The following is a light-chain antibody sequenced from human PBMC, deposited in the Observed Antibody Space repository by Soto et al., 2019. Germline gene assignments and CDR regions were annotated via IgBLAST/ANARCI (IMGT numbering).Light chain of an antibody. CDR1: QTISSN. J-gene: IGKJ3*01. CDR3: QQYNNWPPFT. V-gene: IGKV3-15*01. Sequence: DIVMTQSPATLSVSPGERATLSFRASQTISSNLAWYQQKPGQTPRLLIYGASTRAAGIPARFSGSGSGTDFTLTITSLQSEDFAVYYCQQYNNWPPFTFGPGTKVDI. CDR2: GAS.